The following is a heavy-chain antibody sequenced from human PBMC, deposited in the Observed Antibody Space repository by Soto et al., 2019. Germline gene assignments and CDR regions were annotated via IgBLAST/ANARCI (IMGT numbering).Heavy chain of an antibody. CDR3: XXDLRAPLVATAMPYYMDX. J-gene: IGHJ6*03. V-gene: IGHV3-48*01. CDR2: ILSSSGVI. CDR1: GFTFGSYS. D-gene: IGHD2-21*02. Sequence: EVQLVESGGXLVQPGGSLRLSCAASGFTFGSYSMNWVRQAPGKGLEWVSFILSSSGVIYYADSVKGXXXXXXXXXXXXXXXXXXXXXXXXXXXXXXXXDLRAPLVATAMPYYMDXWGKG.